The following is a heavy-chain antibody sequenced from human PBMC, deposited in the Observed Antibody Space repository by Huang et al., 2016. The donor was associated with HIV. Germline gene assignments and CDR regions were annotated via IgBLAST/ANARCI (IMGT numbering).Heavy chain of an antibody. CDR2: ISHTGGT. D-gene: IGHD3-3*02. Sequence: QVELQQWGAGLLKPSETLSLTCAVYGGTFDGYFWSWIRPPPVRELEGIGEISHTGGTNDNPSLASRLTLSIDASKNQFSLRLSSVTAADTAVYFCARLPTSTILLGSFFDFWSQGSLVTVSS. J-gene: IGHJ4*02. CDR3: ARLPTSTILLGSFFDF. CDR1: GGTFDGYF. V-gene: IGHV4-34*02.